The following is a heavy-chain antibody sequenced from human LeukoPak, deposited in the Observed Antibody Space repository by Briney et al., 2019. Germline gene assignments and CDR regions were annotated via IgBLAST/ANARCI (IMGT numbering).Heavy chain of an antibody. V-gene: IGHV3-7*01. Sequence: GGSLRLSCEASAFSFSSYWMSWVRQAPGKGLEWVANMKEDGGEINYVDSVKGRFTISRDNAKNSLFLQMNSLRVEDTAVYYCARDRGYSTFDYWGQGTLVTVSS. J-gene: IGHJ4*02. CDR2: MKEDGGEI. CDR3: ARDRGYSTFDY. D-gene: IGHD4-23*01. CDR1: AFSFSSYW.